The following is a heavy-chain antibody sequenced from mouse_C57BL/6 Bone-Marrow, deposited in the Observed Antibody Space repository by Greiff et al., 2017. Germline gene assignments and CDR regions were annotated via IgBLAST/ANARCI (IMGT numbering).Heavy chain of an antibody. Sequence: QVQLQQPGAELVKPGASVKLSCKASGYTFTSYWMQWVKQRPGQGLEWIGEIDPSDSYTNYNQKFKGKATLTVDTSSSTAYMQLSSLTSEDSAVYYCARYECDGAWFAYGGQGTLVTVSA. CDR1: GYTFTSYW. CDR3: ARYECDGAWFAY. V-gene: IGHV1-50*01. J-gene: IGHJ3*01. D-gene: IGHD2-12*01. CDR2: IDPSDSYT.